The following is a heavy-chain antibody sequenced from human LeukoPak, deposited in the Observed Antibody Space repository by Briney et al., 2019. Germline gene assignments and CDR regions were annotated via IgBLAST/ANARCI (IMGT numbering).Heavy chain of an antibody. V-gene: IGHV3-23*01. CDR2: ISGSGGGT. CDR3: AKGPAFGGVIVLFDY. Sequence: GGSLRLSCAASGFTFSSYAMSWVRQAPGKGLECGSAISGSGGGTYYADSVKGRFTISRDNSKNTLYLQMNSLRAEDTAVYYCAKGPAFGGVIVLFDYWGQGTLVTVSS. D-gene: IGHD3-16*02. CDR1: GFTFSSYA. J-gene: IGHJ4*02.